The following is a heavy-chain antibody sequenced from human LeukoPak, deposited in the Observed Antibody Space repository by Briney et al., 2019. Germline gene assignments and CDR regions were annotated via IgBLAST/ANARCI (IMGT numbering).Heavy chain of an antibody. V-gene: IGHV3-21*01. J-gene: IGHJ4*02. CDR1: GFTFSSYS. CDR3: ASLYCSGGSCYFTN. D-gene: IGHD2-15*01. Sequence: GGSLRLSCAASGFTFSSYSMNWVRQAPGKWLEWVSSISSSSSYIYYADSVKGRFTISRDNAKNSLYLQMNSLRAEDTAVYYCASLYCSGGSCYFTNWGQGTLVTVSS. CDR2: ISSSSSYI.